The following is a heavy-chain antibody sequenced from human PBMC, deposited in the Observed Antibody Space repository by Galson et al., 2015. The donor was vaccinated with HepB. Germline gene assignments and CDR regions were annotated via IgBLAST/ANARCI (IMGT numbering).Heavy chain of an antibody. CDR3: ARGLIGRIGYYYYGMDV. Sequence: ETLSLTCAVYGGSFSGYYWSWIRQPPGKGLEWIGEINHSGSTNYNPSLKSRVTISVDTSKNQFSLKLSSVTAADTAVYYCARGLIGRIGYYYYGMDVWGQGTTVTVSS. J-gene: IGHJ6*02. V-gene: IGHV4-34*01. CDR1: GGSFSGYY. CDR2: INHSGST. D-gene: IGHD2/OR15-2a*01.